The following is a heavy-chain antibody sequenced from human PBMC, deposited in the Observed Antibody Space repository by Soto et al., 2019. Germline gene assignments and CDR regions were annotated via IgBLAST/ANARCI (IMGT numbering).Heavy chain of an antibody. CDR1: GYIFSNYW. Sequence: GESLKISCTGSGYIFSNYWIAWGPQLPGEGLEYMGIIYPSDSTTRYSPSFQGQVTISADKSISTAYLQWNSLKASDTAMYYCARHGFYGDYSSNYFDPWGQGTLVTVSS. CDR3: ARHGFYGDYSSNYFDP. D-gene: IGHD4-17*01. V-gene: IGHV5-51*01. CDR2: IYPSDSTT. J-gene: IGHJ5*02.